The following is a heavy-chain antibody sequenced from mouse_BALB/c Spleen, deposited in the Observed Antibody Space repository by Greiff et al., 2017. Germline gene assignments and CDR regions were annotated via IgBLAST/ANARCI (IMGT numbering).Heavy chain of an antibody. CDR1: GFTFSSYT. J-gene: IGHJ4*01. D-gene: IGHD2-1*01. Sequence: EVQGVESGGGLVKPGGSLKLSCAASGFTFSSYTMSWVRQTPEKRLEWVATISSGGGNTYYPDSVKGRFTISRDNAKNNLYLQMSSLRSEDTALYYCARYGNSYAMDYWGQGTSVTVSS. V-gene: IGHV5-9*03. CDR2: ISSGGGNT. CDR3: ARYGNSYAMDY.